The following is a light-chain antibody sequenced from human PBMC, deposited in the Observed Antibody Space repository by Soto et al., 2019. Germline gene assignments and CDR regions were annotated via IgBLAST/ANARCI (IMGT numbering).Light chain of an antibody. V-gene: IGKV3D-20*02. CDR2: GAS. J-gene: IGKJ5*01. CDR3: HHRGNGIT. CDR1: QSVTSSY. Sequence: EIVLTESPGTLSLSPVERATLSCRASQSVTSSYLAWWQQKPGQAPRLLIYGASSRATGIPDRFSGSGSGTDFTLTISCLQSEDFAVYYCHHRGNGITFGQGTRLEIK.